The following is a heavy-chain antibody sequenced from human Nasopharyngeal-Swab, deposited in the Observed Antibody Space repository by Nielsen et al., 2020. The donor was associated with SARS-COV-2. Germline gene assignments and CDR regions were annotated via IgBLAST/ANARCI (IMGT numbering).Heavy chain of an antibody. D-gene: IGHD2-2*01. J-gene: IGHJ6*03. Sequence: CQAPGNGLEWFGFIYYSGSSYYNPSLKSRVTMSVDTSKNQFSLKLSSVTAADTAVYYCARVFWGYCSSTSCSNYYYYYYMDVWGKGTTVTVSS. V-gene: IGHV4-31*02. CDR2: IYYSGSS. CDR3: ARVFWGYCSSTSCSNYYYYYYMDV.